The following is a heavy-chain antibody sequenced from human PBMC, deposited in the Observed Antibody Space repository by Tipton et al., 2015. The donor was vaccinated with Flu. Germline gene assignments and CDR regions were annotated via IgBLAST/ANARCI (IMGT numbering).Heavy chain of an antibody. J-gene: IGHJ5*02. Sequence: QVQLVQSGAEVKKPGASVEVSCKASGYTFTGYYMHWVRQAPGQGLEWMGWINPNSGGTNYAQKFQGRVTMTRDTSISTAYMELGRLGSDDRGVFYCGGGSHRNSWVKGFGWFAPGGQGTLVPVSS. V-gene: IGHV1-2*02. D-gene: IGHD6-13*01. CDR2: INPNSGGT. CDR3: GGGSHRNSWVKGFGWFAP. CDR1: GYTFTGYY.